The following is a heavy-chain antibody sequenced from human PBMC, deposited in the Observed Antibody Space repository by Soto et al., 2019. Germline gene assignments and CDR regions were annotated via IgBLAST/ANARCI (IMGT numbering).Heavy chain of an antibody. CDR2: ISDDSSYI. J-gene: IGHJ1*01. Sequence: PVGSLRLSCAASGFMFSAYTMNWVRQAPGKGLEWLSSISDDSSYIDYADSLRGRFTVSRDDARNSLYLQIDSLGVEDMAVYYCATPYYFNHWGPGTLVTVSS. CDR3: ATPYYFNH. CDR1: GFMFSAYT. D-gene: IGHD3-16*01. V-gene: IGHV3-21*06.